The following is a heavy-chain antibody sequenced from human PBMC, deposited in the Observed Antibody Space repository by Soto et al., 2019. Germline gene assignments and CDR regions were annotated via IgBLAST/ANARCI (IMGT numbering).Heavy chain of an antibody. V-gene: IGHV4-34*01. J-gene: IGHJ5*02. Sequence: PSETLSLTCAVYGGSFSGYYWSWIRQPPGKGLEWTGEINHSGSTNYNPSLKSRVTISVDTSKNQFSLKLSSVTAADTAVYYCARGGGPDTAMVENCFDPWGQGTLVTVSS. D-gene: IGHD5-18*01. CDR2: INHSGST. CDR3: ARGGGPDTAMVENCFDP. CDR1: GGSFSGYY.